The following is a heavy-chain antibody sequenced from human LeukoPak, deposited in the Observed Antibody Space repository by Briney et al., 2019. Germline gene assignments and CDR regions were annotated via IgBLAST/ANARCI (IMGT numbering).Heavy chain of an antibody. J-gene: IGHJ4*02. CDR3: ARGGETNNWYPGYFDY. V-gene: IGHV3-74*01. Sequence: GGSLILSCVASGFTFSNYWMHWVRQAPGKGPVWVSRIKSDGSSTKFADSVQGRFTISRDNGKNTLYLQMNSLRAEDTAVYYCARGGETNNWYPGYFDYWGQGALVTVSS. D-gene: IGHD1-1*01. CDR2: IKSDGSST. CDR1: GFTFSNYW.